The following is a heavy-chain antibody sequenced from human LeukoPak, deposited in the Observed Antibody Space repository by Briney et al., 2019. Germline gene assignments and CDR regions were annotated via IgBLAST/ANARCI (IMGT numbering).Heavy chain of an antibody. J-gene: IGHJ4*02. V-gene: IGHV3-23*01. D-gene: IGHD3-10*01. Sequence: GGSLRLSCAASGFTFSSYGMSWVRQAPGKGLEWVSAISGSGGSTYYADSVKGRFTISRDNSKNTLYLQMNSLRAEDTAVYYCARRGRFGDHVSYWGQGTLVTVSS. CDR1: GFTFSSYG. CDR2: ISGSGGST. CDR3: ARRGRFGDHVSY.